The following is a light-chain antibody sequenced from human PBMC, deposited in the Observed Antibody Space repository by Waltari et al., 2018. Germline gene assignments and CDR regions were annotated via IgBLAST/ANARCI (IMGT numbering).Light chain of an antibody. CDR1: QSISKY. CDR3: QKYGSLPAT. V-gene: IGKV3-20*01. J-gene: IGKJ1*01. CDR2: DAS. Sequence: EIMLTQSRGTLALSPGERATLPCRASQSISKYLAWYQQKPGQAPRLLIYDASIRATGIPDRFSGSGYGTDFSLTISRLEPEDYAVYYCQKYGSLPATFGRGTKVEIK.